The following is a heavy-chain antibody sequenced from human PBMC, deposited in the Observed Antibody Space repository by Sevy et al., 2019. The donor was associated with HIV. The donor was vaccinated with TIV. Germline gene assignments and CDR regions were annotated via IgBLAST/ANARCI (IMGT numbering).Heavy chain of an antibody. D-gene: IGHD2-2*01. CDR1: GFSFNNYH. CDR3: ARDGGCTSTRCLLYFDY. CDR2: ISSSSTYI. V-gene: IGHV3-21*01. Sequence: GGSLRLSCAASGFSFNNYHMNWVRQAPGKGLEWVSSISSSSTYIYYADSLKGRFTISIDNAKKSLYLQMNSLRPEDTDVYYCARDGGCTSTRCLLYFDYWGQGTLVTVSS. J-gene: IGHJ4*02.